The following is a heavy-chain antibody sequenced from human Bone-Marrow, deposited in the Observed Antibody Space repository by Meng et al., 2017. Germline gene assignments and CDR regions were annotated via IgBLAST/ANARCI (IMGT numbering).Heavy chain of an antibody. V-gene: IGHV4-39*07. J-gene: IGHJ3*02. CDR2: IYYSGST. CDR3: ARDEPLRFDAFDI. D-gene: IGHD4-17*01. CDR1: GGSISSSSYY. Sequence: SETLSLTCTVSGGSISSSSYYWGWIRQPPGKGLEWIGSIYYSGSTYYNPSLKSRVTISVDTSKNQFSLKLSSVTAADTAVYYCARDEPLRFDAFDIWGQGTMVTVSS.